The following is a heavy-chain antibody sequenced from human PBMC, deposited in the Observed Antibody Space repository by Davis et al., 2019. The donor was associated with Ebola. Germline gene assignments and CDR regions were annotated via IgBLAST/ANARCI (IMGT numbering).Heavy chain of an antibody. CDR3: ASGSHAVYYYYNMDV. Sequence: AASVNVSCMASGYTFISYGISWPRQVPGYGLVWMGWTSTFYGNRQYAQKLQGRVTMTTDTSTSTAYMELRSLRSDDTAVYYCASGSHAVYYYYNMDVWGQGTTVTVSS. V-gene: IGHV1-18*01. J-gene: IGHJ6*02. CDR2: TSTFYGNR. CDR1: GYTFISYG.